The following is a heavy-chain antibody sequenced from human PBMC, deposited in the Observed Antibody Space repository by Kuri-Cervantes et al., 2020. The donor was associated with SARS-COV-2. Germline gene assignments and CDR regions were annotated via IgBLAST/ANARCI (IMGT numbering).Heavy chain of an antibody. Sequence: GGSLRLSCAASGFTFSSYEMNWVCQAPGKGLEWVSYISSSGSTIYYADSVKGRFTISRDNAKNSLYLQMNSLRAEDTAVYYCAPRGEGSGFDYWGQGTLVTVSS. CDR1: GFTFSSYE. CDR3: APRGEGSGFDY. D-gene: IGHD3-16*01. V-gene: IGHV3-48*03. J-gene: IGHJ4*02. CDR2: ISSSGSTI.